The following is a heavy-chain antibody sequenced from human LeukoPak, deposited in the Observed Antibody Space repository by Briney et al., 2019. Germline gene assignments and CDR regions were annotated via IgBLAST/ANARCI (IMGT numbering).Heavy chain of an antibody. J-gene: IGHJ4*02. D-gene: IGHD4-17*01. Sequence: GGSLRLSCAASGLTVSSNYMSWVRQAPGKGLEWVSVIYSGGSTYYADSVKGRFTISRDNSKNTLYLQMNSLRAEDTAVYYCARDLLDYGDYRHDYWGQGTLVTVSS. CDR2: IYSGGST. CDR1: GLTVSSNY. CDR3: ARDLLDYGDYRHDY. V-gene: IGHV3-66*01.